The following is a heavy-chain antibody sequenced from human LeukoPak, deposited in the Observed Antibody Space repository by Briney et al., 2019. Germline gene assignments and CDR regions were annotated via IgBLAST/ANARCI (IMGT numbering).Heavy chain of an antibody. V-gene: IGHV4-59*08. CDR2: LFYSGST. D-gene: IGHD2/OR15-2a*01. Sequence: PSETLSLTCTVSGGSISSYYWSWIRQPPGKGLEWIGYLFYSGSTNYNPSFKSRVTISVDTSKNQFSLKLSSVTAADTAVYYCARLFSTAAFDYWGQGTLVTVSS. J-gene: IGHJ4*02. CDR3: ARLFSTAAFDY. CDR1: GGSISSYY.